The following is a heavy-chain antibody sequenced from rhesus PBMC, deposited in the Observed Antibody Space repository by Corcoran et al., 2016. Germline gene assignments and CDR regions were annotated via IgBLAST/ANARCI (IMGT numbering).Heavy chain of an antibody. CDR3: ARHLALLLVDSLDV. Sequence: QVQLQESGPGLVKPSETLSLTCAVSGGSISSSNWCSWIRPPPGKGLEWIGGIYSNSESTNYNPSLKSRVTISKDTSKNQFSLKLSSVTAADTAVYYCARHLALLLVDSLDVWGRGVLVTVSS. D-gene: IGHD3-16*01. CDR2: IYSNSEST. V-gene: IGHV4S12*01. J-gene: IGHJ5-2*02. CDR1: GGSISSSNW.